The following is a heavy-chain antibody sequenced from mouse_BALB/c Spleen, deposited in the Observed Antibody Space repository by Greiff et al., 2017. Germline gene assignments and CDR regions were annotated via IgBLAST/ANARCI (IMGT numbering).Heavy chain of an antibody. CDR1: GYAFSSSW. D-gene: IGHD1-2*01. J-gene: IGHJ3*01. V-gene: IGHV1-82*01. CDR2: IYPGDGDT. Sequence: QVHVKQSGPELVKPGASVKISCKASGYAFSSSWMNWVKQRPGQGLEWIGRIYPGDGDTNYNGKFKGKATLTADKSSSTAYMQLSSLTSVDSAVYFCARGDGYGFAYWGQGTLVTVSA. CDR3: ARGDGYGFAY.